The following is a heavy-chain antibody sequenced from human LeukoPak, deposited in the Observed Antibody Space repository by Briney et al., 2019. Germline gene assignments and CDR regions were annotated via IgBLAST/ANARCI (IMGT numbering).Heavy chain of an antibody. D-gene: IGHD3-22*01. CDR1: GFTVSSNH. J-gene: IGHJ4*02. CDR2: LYSGGTT. Sequence: GGSLRLSCAASGFTVSSNHMGWVRQAPGKGLEWVSVLYSGGTTYYADSLKGRFTISRDNSKNTLYLQMNTLRAEDTAVYYCARDGRYYDNSGYYFGYFDYWGQGTLVTVSS. V-gene: IGHV3-53*01. CDR3: ARDGRYYDNSGYYFGYFDY.